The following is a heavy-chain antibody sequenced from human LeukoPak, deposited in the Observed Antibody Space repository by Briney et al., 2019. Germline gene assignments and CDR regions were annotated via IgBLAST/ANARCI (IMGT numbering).Heavy chain of an antibody. CDR2: ISKSGTTI. V-gene: IGHV3-48*03. D-gene: IGHD3-10*01. J-gene: IGHJ4*02. CDR1: GFTFSNYD. Sequence: PGGSLRLSCAVSGFTFSNYDMNWVRQAPGKGLEWVSYISKSGTTIYYGDSVKGRFTISRDNAKNSLYLQMNSLRAEDTAVYYCAREDASGSYWVYWGQGTLATVSS. CDR3: AREDASGSYWVY.